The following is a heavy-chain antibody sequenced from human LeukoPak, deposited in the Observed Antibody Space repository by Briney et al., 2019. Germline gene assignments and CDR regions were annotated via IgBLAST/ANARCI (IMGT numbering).Heavy chain of an antibody. V-gene: IGHV6-1*01. CDR3: ARGNTMVRGALESEYFQH. Sequence: SQTLSLTCAISGDSVSSNSVGWNWLRQSPSRGLEWLGRTFYRSKWYNNYAVSVKSRIVINPDTSKNQFSLQLNSVTPEDTAVYYCARGNTMVRGALESEYFQHWGQGTPVTVSS. CDR1: GDSVSSNSVG. J-gene: IGHJ1*01. CDR2: TFYRSKWYN. D-gene: IGHD3-10*01.